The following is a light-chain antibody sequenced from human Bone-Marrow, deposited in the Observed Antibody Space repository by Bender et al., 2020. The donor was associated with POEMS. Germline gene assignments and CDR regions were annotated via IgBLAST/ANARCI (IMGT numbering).Light chain of an antibody. CDR3: ATWDANVSGPYVV. CDR1: SSNIGSDF. J-gene: IGLJ2*01. CDR2: RNN. Sequence: QSVLTQPPSVSGTPGQSVTISCSGSSSNIGSDFVYWHQQLPGTAPKLLIYRNNQRPPGVPDRFSGSKSGTSASLAISGLRSEDEADYYCATWDANVSGPYVVFGGGTKLTVL. V-gene: IGLV1-47*01.